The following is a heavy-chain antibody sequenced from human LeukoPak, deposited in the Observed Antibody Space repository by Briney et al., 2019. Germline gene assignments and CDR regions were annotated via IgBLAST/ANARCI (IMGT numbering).Heavy chain of an antibody. D-gene: IGHD2-2*02. V-gene: IGHV4-38-2*01. J-gene: IGHJ5*02. Sequence: SETLSLTCAVSGYSLSSGYYWGWIRQPPGKGLEWIGSIYHSGSTYYNPSLKSRVTISVDTSKNQFSLKLSSVTAADTAVYYCASTPDAPYCSSTSCYTFRFDPWGQGTLVTVSS. CDR2: IYHSGST. CDR3: ASTPDAPYCSSTSCYTFRFDP. CDR1: GYSLSSGYY.